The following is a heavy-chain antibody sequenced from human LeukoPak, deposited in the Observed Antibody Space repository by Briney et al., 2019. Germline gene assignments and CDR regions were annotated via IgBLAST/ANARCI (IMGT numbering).Heavy chain of an antibody. Sequence: ASVKVSCKASGYTFTSYGISWVRQAPGQGLEWMGWISAYNGNTNYAQKLQGRVTMTTDTSTSTAYMELRSLRSDDTAVYYCARAKSRSWYSYYYYMDVWGKGTTVTVSS. CDR3: ARAKSRSWYSYYYYMDV. V-gene: IGHV1-18*01. CDR1: GYTFTSYG. D-gene: IGHD6-13*01. J-gene: IGHJ6*03. CDR2: ISAYNGNT.